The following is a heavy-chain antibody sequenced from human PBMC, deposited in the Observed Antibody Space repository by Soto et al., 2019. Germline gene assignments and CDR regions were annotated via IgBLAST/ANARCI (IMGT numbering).Heavy chain of an antibody. CDR3: AKDLGVVVTASRSGY. Sequence: GSLRLSCAASGFTFSSYGMHWVRQAPGKGLEWVAVISYDGSNKYYADSVKGRFTISRDNSKNTLYLQMNSLRAEDTAVYYCAKDLGVVVTASRSGYWGQGTQVTVSS. CDR2: ISYDGSNK. V-gene: IGHV3-30*18. CDR1: GFTFSSYG. J-gene: IGHJ4*02. D-gene: IGHD2-21*02.